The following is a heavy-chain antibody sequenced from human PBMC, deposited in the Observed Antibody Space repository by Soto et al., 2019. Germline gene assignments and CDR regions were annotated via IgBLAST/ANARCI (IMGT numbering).Heavy chain of an antibody. V-gene: IGHV3-73*01. CDR3: TRHKNYYDSSGTNPDYYYGMDV. CDR2: IRSKANSYAT. J-gene: IGHJ6*02. D-gene: IGHD3-22*01. Sequence: GGSLRLSCAASGFTFSGSAMHWVRQASGKGLEWVGRIRSKANSYATAYAASVKGRFTISRDDSKNTAYLQMNSLKTEDTAVYYCTRHKNYYDSSGTNPDYYYGMDVWGQGTTVTVSS. CDR1: GFTFSGSA.